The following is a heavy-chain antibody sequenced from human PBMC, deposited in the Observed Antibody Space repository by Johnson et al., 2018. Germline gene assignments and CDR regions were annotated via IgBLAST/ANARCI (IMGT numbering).Heavy chain of an antibody. CDR2: IKQDGSDK. CDR1: GFTFSKYW. CDR3: TAEWDGFDM. Sequence: VQLVQSGGGLVQXGGSXRLSCVVSGFTFSKYWMSWVRQAPGKGLEWVANIKQDGSDKGYVDSVKGRFSLSRDNAKNSVYMQMNNLRVEDTAVYYCTAEWDGFDMWGQGTLVTVSS. J-gene: IGHJ3*02. V-gene: IGHV3-7*01.